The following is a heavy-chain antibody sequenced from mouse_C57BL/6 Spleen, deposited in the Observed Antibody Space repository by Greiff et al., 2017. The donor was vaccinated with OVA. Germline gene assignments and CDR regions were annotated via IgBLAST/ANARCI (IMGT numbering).Heavy chain of an antibody. J-gene: IGHJ4*01. Sequence: QVQLQQSGPGLVQPSQSLSITCTVSGFSLTSYGVHWVRQSPGKGLEWLGVIWSGGSTDYNAAFISRLSISKDNSKSQVFFKMNSLQADDTAIYYCAREKIYATDYAMDYWGQGTSVTVSS. CDR2: IWSGGST. CDR1: GFSLTSYG. CDR3: AREKIYATDYAMDY. D-gene: IGHD1-1*01. V-gene: IGHV2-2*01.